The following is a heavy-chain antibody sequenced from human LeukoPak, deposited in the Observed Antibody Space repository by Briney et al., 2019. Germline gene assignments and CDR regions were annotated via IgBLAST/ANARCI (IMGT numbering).Heavy chain of an antibody. J-gene: IGHJ3*02. Sequence: PGGSLRLSCAASGITLTSFLMNWARQAPGKGLEWVAFIRYDGSNNDYADSVKGRFTISRDNFKNTLYLQMNSLRDDCTRVYCCACAVSNASSASDIWGQGTMVTVS. V-gene: IGHV3-30*02. D-gene: IGHD3-3*02. CDR2: IRYDGSNN. CDR1: GITLTSFL. CDR3: ACAVSNASSASDI.